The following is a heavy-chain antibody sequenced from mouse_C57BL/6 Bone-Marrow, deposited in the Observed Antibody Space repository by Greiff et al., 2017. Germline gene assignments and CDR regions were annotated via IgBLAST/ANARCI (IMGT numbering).Heavy chain of an antibody. J-gene: IGHJ3*01. CDR2: INPNNGGT. Sequence: EVQLQQSGPELVKPGASVKISCKASGYTFTDYYMNWVKQSHGQSLEWIGDINPNNGGTSYNQKFKGKDTLTVDKSSSTAYIELRSLTSEDSAVDYCAIYYDYASFAYWGQGTLVTVSA. V-gene: IGHV1-26*01. CDR1: GYTFTDYY. D-gene: IGHD2-4*01. CDR3: AIYYDYASFAY.